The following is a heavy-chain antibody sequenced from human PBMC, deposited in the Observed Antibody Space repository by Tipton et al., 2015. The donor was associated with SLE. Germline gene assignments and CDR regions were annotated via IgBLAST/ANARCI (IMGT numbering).Heavy chain of an antibody. CDR3: ARGLDNTIFGVATPGY. V-gene: IGHV4-59*11. D-gene: IGHD3-3*01. CDR2: IYYSGIT. CDR1: GGSIRSHY. J-gene: IGHJ4*02. Sequence: TLSLTCTVSGGSIRSHYWSWIRQPPGKGLELIGYIYYSGITKYNPSLKSRVTISVDTSKNQFSLKLSSVTAADTAVYYCARGLDNTIFGVATPGYWGQGTLVTVSS.